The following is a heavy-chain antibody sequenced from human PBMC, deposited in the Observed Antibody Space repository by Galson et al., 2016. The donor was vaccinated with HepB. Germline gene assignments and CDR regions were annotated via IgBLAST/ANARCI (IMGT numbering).Heavy chain of an antibody. J-gene: IGHJ4*02. CDR2: MNPNSGNA. V-gene: IGHV1-8*01. Sequence: SVKVSCKASGYTCTSCEINWVRQAPGQGLEWMGWMNPNSGNAIYAQKFQGRVTLTRNIAVNTAYMELSSLRSEDTAVYYCARGPADFWNGYPSVYWGQGTPVSVSS. CDR3: ARGPADFWNGYPSVY. D-gene: IGHD3-3*01. CDR1: GYTCTSCE.